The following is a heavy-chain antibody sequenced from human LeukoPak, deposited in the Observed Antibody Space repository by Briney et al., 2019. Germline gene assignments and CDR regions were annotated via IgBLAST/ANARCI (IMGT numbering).Heavy chain of an antibody. CDR1: GFTFSTYT. V-gene: IGHV3-48*02. J-gene: IGHJ4*02. D-gene: IGHD2-21*01. CDR2: VSDSIDV. CDR3: ARDGLHTAHFDY. Sequence: GGSLRLSCAASGFTFSTYTMNWVRQAPGKGLEWVSAVSDSIDVHYSDSVKGRFTISRDNARNPLYLQMNSLRDEDTAVYYCARDGLHTAHFDYWGQGTLVTVSS.